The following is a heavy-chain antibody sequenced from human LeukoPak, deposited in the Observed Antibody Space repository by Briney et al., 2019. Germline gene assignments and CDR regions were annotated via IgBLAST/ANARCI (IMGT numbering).Heavy chain of an antibody. Sequence: SETLSLTCAVSGGSISSSNWWSWVRQPPGKGLEWIGEIYHSGSTNYNPSLKSRVTISVDKSKNQFSLKLSSVTAADTAVYYCARNVDMALGYFDYWGQGTLVTVSS. D-gene: IGHD5-12*01. CDR2: IYHSGST. CDR3: ARNVDMALGYFDY. J-gene: IGHJ4*02. CDR1: GGSISSSNW. V-gene: IGHV4-4*02.